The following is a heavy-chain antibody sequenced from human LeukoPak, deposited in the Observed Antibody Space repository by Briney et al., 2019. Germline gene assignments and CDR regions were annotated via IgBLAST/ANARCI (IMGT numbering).Heavy chain of an antibody. J-gene: IGHJ4*02. Sequence: PGGSLRLSCAASGFTFSSYSMNWVRQAPGKGLEWVSTISTSSTYIYYADSVKGRFTISRDNAKNSLYLQMNSLRAEDTAVYYCARDPPFIIGTTFFDYWGQGTLVTVSS. CDR1: GFTFSSYS. D-gene: IGHD1-20*01. CDR3: ARDPPFIIGTTFFDY. CDR2: ISTSSTYI. V-gene: IGHV3-21*01.